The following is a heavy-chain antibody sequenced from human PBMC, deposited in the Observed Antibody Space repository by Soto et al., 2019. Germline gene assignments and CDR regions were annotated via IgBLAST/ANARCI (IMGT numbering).Heavy chain of an antibody. CDR1: GGSISSGDYY. D-gene: IGHD3-22*01. Sequence: SETLSLTCTVSGGSISSGDYYWSWIRQPPGKGLEWIGYIYYSGSTYYNPSLKSRVTISVDTSKNQFSLKLSSVTAADTAVYYCAREGSGYYDSSGYSYYYYYYGMDVWGQGTTVTVSS. J-gene: IGHJ6*02. V-gene: IGHV4-30-4*01. CDR3: AREGSGYYDSSGYSYYYYYYGMDV. CDR2: IYYSGST.